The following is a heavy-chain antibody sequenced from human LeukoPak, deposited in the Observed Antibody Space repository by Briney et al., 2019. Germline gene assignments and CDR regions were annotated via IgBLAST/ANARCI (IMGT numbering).Heavy chain of an antibody. CDR2: INPNSGGT. V-gene: IGHV1-2*02. D-gene: IGHD2-15*01. Sequence: ASVKVSCKASGYTFTGYYMHWVRQAPGQGLEWMGWINPNSGGTNYAQKFQGRVTMTRDTSISTAYMELSRLRSDDTAVYYCARGRYEYCSGGSCPTYWGQGTLVTVSS. CDR1: GYTFTGYY. CDR3: ARGRYEYCSGGSCPTY. J-gene: IGHJ4*02.